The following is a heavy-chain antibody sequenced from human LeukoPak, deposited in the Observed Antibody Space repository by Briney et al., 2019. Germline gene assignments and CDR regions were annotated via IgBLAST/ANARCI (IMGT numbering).Heavy chain of an antibody. CDR1: GGTFSSYA. V-gene: IGHV1-69*13. Sequence: SVKVSCKASGGTFSSYAISWVRQAPGQGLEWMGGIIPIFGTANYAQKFQGGVTITADESTSTAYMELSSLRSEDTAVYYCAREYGSGSYFPYFDYWGQGTLVTVSS. D-gene: IGHD3-10*01. CDR3: AREYGSGSYFPYFDY. J-gene: IGHJ4*02. CDR2: IIPIFGTA.